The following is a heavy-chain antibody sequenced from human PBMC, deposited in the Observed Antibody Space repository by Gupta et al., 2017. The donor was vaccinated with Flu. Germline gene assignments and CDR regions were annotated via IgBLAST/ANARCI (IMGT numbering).Heavy chain of an antibody. V-gene: IGHV3-23*01. D-gene: IGHD5-18*01. J-gene: IGHJ4*02. Sequence: TFSSYAMSWVSQAPGKGLEWVSAISGSGGSTYYADSVKGRFTISRDNSKNTLYLQMNSLRAEDTAVYYCAKDTAMDTNYDWGQGTLVTVSS. CDR2: ISGSGGST. CDR3: AKDTAMDTNYD. CDR1: TFSSYA.